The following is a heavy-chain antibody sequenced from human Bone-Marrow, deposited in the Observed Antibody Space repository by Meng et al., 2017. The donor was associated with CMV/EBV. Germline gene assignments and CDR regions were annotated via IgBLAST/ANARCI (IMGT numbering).Heavy chain of an antibody. Sequence: SETLSLTCNVSGGFISTYYWSWIRRSPGKGLEWTGYISFDGFSNSNPSLRSRVLISLDKSRHNFSLKLTSVTAADTAIYYCARGWGKLPQYVDWGQGTLVTVSS. CDR1: GGFISTYY. J-gene: IGHJ4*02. CDR3: ARGWGKLPQYVD. D-gene: IGHD3-16*01. V-gene: IGHV4-59*01. CDR2: ISFDGFS.